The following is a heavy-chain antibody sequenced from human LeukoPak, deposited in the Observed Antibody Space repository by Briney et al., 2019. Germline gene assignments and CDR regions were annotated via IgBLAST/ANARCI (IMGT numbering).Heavy chain of an antibody. CDR1: GYSISSGYY. Sequence: SETLSLTCTVSGYSISSGYYWGWIRQPPGKGLEWIGSIYHSGSTYYNPSLKSRVTISVDTSKNQFSLKLSSVTAANTAVYYCARGSKDRGYYDSSGYYAGYYFDYWGQGTLVTVSS. CDR3: ARGSKDRGYYDSSGYYAGYYFDY. V-gene: IGHV4-38-2*02. D-gene: IGHD3-22*01. J-gene: IGHJ4*02. CDR2: IYHSGST.